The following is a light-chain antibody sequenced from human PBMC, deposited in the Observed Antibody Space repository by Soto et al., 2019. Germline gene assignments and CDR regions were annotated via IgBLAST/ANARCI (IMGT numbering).Light chain of an antibody. J-gene: IGKJ1*01. Sequence: EIVMTQSPATLSVSPGERATLSCRASQSVSSNLAWYQQKPGQAPRLLIYGATLRVTGIPDRFSGSGSATVFTLTISRLEPEDFAVYYCQQYGSSPRTFGQGTKVDI. CDR3: QQYGSSPRT. CDR2: GAT. CDR1: QSVSSN. V-gene: IGKV3-20*01.